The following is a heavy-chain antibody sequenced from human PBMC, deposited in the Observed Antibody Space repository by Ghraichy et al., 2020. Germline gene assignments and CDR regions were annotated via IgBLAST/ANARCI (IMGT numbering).Heavy chain of an antibody. D-gene: IGHD6-13*01. CDR2: IYHSGST. J-gene: IGHJ3*02. V-gene: IGHV4-30-2*01. CDR3: AREIKDSSSWYAAFDI. Sequence: SETLSLTCAVSGGSISSGGYSWSWIRQPPGKGLEWIGYIYHSGSTYYNPSLKSRVTISVDRSKNQFSLKLSSVTAADTAVYYCAREIKDSSSWYAAFDIWGQGTMVTVSS. CDR1: GGSISSGGYS.